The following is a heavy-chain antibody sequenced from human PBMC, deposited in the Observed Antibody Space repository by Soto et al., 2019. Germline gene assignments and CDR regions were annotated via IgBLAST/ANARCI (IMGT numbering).Heavy chain of an antibody. V-gene: IGHV4-30-4*01. J-gene: IGHJ4*02. D-gene: IGHD6-19*01. CDR1: GGSISSGGYY. CDR2: ISYSGST. CDR3: VRAGGLGAVAVDY. Sequence: LSETLSLTCTVSGGSISSGGYYWSWIRQHPGTGLEWIGHISYSGSTYYNTSLKSRVTVSVDTSKNQFSLMVSSVTAADTAVYYCVRAGGLGAVAVDYWGQGTLVTVSS.